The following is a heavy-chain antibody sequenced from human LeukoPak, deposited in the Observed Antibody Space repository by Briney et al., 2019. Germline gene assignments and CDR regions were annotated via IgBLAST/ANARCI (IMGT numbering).Heavy chain of an antibody. J-gene: IGHJ4*02. CDR3: TRDSPRVNCSHTNCYLYYFDY. D-gene: IGHD2-2*01. CDR1: GFTFSSYS. V-gene: IGHV3-21*01. CDR2: ISSSSSYI. Sequence: PGGSLRLSCAASGFTFSSYSMNWVRQAPGKGLEWVSSISSSSSYIYYADSVKDRFAISRDNSKNTLYLQMNSLRAEDTAVYYCTRDSPRVNCSHTNCYLYYFDYWGQGTLVTVSS.